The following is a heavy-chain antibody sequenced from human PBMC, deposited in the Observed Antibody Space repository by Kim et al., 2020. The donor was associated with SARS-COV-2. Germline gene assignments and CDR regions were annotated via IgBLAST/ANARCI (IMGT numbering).Heavy chain of an antibody. D-gene: IGHD5-12*01. CDR2: ITYEGSKT. CDR1: GFIFNNYG. V-gene: IGHV3-30*02. CDR3: AKQGYICELNSYYGMDL. Sequence: GGSLRLSCAASGFIFNNYGMHWVRQAPGKGLEWVSFITYEGSKTQYLDSLKGRFTVSRDYSKNTLYLQMNRLTAEDTAVYYCAKQGYICELNSYYGMDLWGQGTPVTVSS. J-gene: IGHJ6*02.